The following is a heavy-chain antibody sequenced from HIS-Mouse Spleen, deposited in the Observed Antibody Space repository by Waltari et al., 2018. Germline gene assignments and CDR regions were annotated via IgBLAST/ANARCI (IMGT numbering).Heavy chain of an antibody. J-gene: IGHJ2*01. CDR3: AREIPYSSSWYDWYFDL. V-gene: IGHV4-39*07. CDR1: GGSISSSSYY. Sequence: QLQLQESGPGLVKPSETLSLTCTVSGGSISSSSYYWGWIRQPPGKGREWIGSISYSGDTYNNPSLKSRVTISVDTSKNQFSLKLSSVTAADTAVYYCAREIPYSSSWYDWYFDLWGRGTLVTVSS. D-gene: IGHD6-13*01. CDR2: ISYSGDT.